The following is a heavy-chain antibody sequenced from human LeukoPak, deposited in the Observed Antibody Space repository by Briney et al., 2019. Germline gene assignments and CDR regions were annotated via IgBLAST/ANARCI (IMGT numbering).Heavy chain of an antibody. CDR1: GFTFSSYG. J-gene: IGHJ4*02. D-gene: IGHD4-23*01. CDR3: ARYEGGNPYYFDY. V-gene: IGHV3-30*02. CDR2: IRYDGSNK. Sequence: GGSLRLSCAAAGFTFSSYGMHWVRQAPGKGLEWVAFIRYDGSNKYYADSVKGRFTISRDNSKNTLYLQMNSLRAEDTAVYYCARYEGGNPYYFDYWGQGTLVTVSS.